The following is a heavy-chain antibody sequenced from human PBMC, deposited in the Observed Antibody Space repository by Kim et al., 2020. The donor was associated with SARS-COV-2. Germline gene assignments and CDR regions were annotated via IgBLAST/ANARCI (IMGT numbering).Heavy chain of an antibody. J-gene: IGHJ6*02. D-gene: IGHD2-2*01. CDR3: ARGNPVPV. V-gene: IGHV3-48*03. Sequence: GGSLRLSCAASGFTFSQAEMNWFRQTPGKGPEWLSYIRSSGSFINYADSVKGRFITSRDNAKNSLYLQMNSLSDDDSAVYYCARGNPVPVWGQGTTVTVSS. CDR1: GFTFSQAE. CDR2: IRSSGSFI.